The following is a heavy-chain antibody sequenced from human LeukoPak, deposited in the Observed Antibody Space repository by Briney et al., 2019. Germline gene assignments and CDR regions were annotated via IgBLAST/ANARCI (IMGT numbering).Heavy chain of an antibody. V-gene: IGHV1-58*02. D-gene: IGHD6-13*01. Sequence: SVKVSCKASGFTFTSSAMQWVRQARGQRLEWIGWIVVGSGNTNYAQRFQERVTITRDMSTSTAYMELSSLRSEDTAVYYCAADPLRSIAAAGRSYDAFDIWGQGTMVTVSS. CDR1: GFTFTSSA. J-gene: IGHJ3*02. CDR3: AADPLRSIAAAGRSYDAFDI. CDR2: IVVGSGNT.